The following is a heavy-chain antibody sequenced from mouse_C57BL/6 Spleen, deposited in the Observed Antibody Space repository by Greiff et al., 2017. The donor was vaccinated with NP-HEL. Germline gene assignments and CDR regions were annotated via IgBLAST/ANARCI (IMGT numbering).Heavy chain of an antibody. V-gene: IGHV1S81*02. J-gene: IGHJ2*01. D-gene: IGHD1-1*01. CDR3: ARIKKIVATYVDY. CDR2: TNPTNGRT. Sequence: QVQLQESGAELVKAGASVKMSCKASGYTFTSYWMHWVKQRLGQGLEWFAETNPTNGRTYYNEKFKSKATLTVDKSSSTAYMLLSGPTFADSAVYYCARIKKIVATYVDYWGQGTTLTVS. CDR1: GYTFTSYW.